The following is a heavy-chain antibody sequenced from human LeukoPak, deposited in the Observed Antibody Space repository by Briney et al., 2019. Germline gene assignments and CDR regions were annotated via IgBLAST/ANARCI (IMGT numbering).Heavy chain of an antibody. V-gene: IGHV1-46*01. CDR1: GYTLTSYY. CDR3: ARDRNQGYSSSWYLFDP. Sequence: ASVKVSCKASGYTLTSYYMHWVRQPPAQGLEWLGIINPSGGSTSDAQKFQGRVTMPRDTSTSTVYMELSSLRSEDTAVYYCARDRNQGYSSSWYLFDPAGPGTLVTVSS. CDR2: INPSGGST. D-gene: IGHD6-13*01. J-gene: IGHJ5*02.